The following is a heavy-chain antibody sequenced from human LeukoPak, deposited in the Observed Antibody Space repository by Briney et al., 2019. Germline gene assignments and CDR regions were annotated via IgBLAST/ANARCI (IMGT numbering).Heavy chain of an antibody. CDR1: GGSLNTNTW. J-gene: IGHJ5*02. D-gene: IGHD3-16*01. CDR2: VFHSGST. V-gene: IGHV4-4*02. Sequence: PSETLSLTCTVSGGSLNTNTWWSWVRQPPGKGLEWTGEVFHSGSTNYNPSLESRLSISMDKSNNRFSLKLSSVTAADTAVYYCARHRRLTRLGGWFDPWGQGTLVTVSS. CDR3: ARHRRLTRLGGWFDP.